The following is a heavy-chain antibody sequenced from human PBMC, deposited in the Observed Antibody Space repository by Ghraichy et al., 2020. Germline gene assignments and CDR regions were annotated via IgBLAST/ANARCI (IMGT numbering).Heavy chain of an antibody. CDR1: GFSLSTSGVG. D-gene: IGHD3-22*01. CDR2: IYWNDDK. J-gene: IGHJ4*02. Sequence: SGPTLVKPTQTLTLTCTFSGFSLSTSGVGVGWIRQPPGKALEWLALIYWNDDKRYSPSLKSRLTITKDTSKNQVVLTMTNMDPVDTATYYCANYGHYYDSSGYYPLSYFDYWGQGTLVTVSS. CDR3: ANYGHYYDSSGYYPLSYFDY. V-gene: IGHV2-5*01.